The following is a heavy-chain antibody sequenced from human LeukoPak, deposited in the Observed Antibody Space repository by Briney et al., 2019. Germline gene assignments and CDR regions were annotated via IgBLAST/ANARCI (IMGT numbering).Heavy chain of an antibody. J-gene: IGHJ4*02. CDR3: ARHVTAVAGPFDY. D-gene: IGHD6-19*01. Sequence: PSETLSLTCTVSGGPISSSSYYWGWIRQPPGKGLEWIGSIYYSGSTYYNPSLKSRVTISVDTSKNQFSLKLSSVTAADTAVYYCARHVTAVAGPFDYWGQGTLVTVSS. CDR2: IYYSGST. V-gene: IGHV4-39*01. CDR1: GGPISSSSYY.